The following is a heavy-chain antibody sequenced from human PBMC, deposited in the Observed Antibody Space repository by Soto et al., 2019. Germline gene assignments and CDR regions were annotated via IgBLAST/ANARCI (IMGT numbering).Heavy chain of an antibody. Sequence: EVQLLESGGGLVQPGGSLRLSCAASGFTFINYAMSWVRQAPGKGLEWVATIGGGDGRTYYADSVKGRFTISRDNSNSELYLQMNSLRVGDTAIYYCAKGILVKPPGTRTFDIWGQGTMVIVSS. J-gene: IGHJ3*02. D-gene: IGHD6-13*01. CDR2: IGGGDGRT. CDR1: GFTFINYA. CDR3: AKGILVKPPGTRTFDI. V-gene: IGHV3-23*01.